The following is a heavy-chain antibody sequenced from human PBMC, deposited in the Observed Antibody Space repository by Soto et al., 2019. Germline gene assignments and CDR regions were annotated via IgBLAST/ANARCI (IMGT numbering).Heavy chain of an antibody. Sequence: SETLSLTCAVYGGSFSGYYWSWIRQPPGKGLEWIGEINHSGSTNYNPSLKSRVPISVDTSKNQFSLKLSSVTAADTAVYYCARAGGLRFLEWSPNRALDVWGKGTTVTVSS. J-gene: IGHJ6*04. CDR3: ARAGGLRFLEWSPNRALDV. CDR2: INHSGST. CDR1: GGSFSGYY. D-gene: IGHD3-3*01. V-gene: IGHV4-34*01.